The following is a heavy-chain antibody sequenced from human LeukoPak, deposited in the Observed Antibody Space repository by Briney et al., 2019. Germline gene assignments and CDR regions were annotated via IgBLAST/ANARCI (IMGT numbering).Heavy chain of an antibody. D-gene: IGHD3-10*01. V-gene: IGHV4-34*01. CDR2: INHSGST. J-gene: IGHJ4*02. CDR1: GGSFSGYY. CDR3: ARRMVRGANDY. Sequence: ETLSLTCAVYGGSFSGYYWSWIRQPPGKGLEWIGEINHSGSTNYNPSLKSRVTISVDTSKNQFSLKLSSVTAADTAVYYCARRMVRGANDYWGQGTLVTVSS.